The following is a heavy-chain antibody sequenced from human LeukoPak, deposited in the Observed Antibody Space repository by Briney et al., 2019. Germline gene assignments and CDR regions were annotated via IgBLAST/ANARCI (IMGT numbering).Heavy chain of an antibody. D-gene: IGHD2-15*01. J-gene: IGHJ4*02. V-gene: IGHV1-2*02. CDR2: INLNSGGT. Sequence: ASVTVSCKASGYTFTDYYMHWVRQAPGQGLEWMGWINLNSGGTNFAQRFQGRVTMTRDTSISTAYMDLSRLISDDTAVYYCARDAGYCTGGSCWYFDHWGQGTLVTVSS. CDR1: GYTFTDYY. CDR3: ARDAGYCTGGSCWYFDH.